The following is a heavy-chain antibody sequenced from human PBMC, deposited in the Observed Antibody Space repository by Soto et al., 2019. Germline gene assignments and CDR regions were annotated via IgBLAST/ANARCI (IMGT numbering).Heavy chain of an antibody. CDR2: ISGSGGST. J-gene: IGHJ4*02. Sequence: GGSLRLSCAASGFTFSSYAMSWVRQAPGKGLEWVSAISGSGGSTYYADSVKGRFTISRDKSKNTLYLQMNSLRAEDTAVYYCANSAYSNYAPRYWGQGTLVTVSS. D-gene: IGHD4-4*01. CDR1: GFTFSSYA. V-gene: IGHV3-23*01. CDR3: ANSAYSNYAPRY.